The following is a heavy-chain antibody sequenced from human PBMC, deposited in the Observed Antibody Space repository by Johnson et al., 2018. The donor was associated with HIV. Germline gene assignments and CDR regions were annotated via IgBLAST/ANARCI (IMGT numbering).Heavy chain of an antibody. CDR2: ISFDGNLK. D-gene: IGHD2-21*02. J-gene: IGHJ3*01. Sequence: VQLVESGGGVVQPGKSLTLSCVSSGLSFSNLGIHWVRQAPGKRPEWVAVISFDGNLKKYADSVKGRFTISRDNSKNTLSLQMSSLRAEDTAVYYCAKVADPYCGGDCYSWLFAFDFWGQGTTVIVSS. CDR1: GLSFSNLG. V-gene: IGHV3-30*18. CDR3: AKVADPYCGGDCYSWLFAFDF.